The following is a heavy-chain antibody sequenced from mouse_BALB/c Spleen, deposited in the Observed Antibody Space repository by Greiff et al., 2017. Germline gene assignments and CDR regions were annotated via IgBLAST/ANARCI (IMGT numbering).Heavy chain of an antibody. V-gene: IGHV14-1*02. Sequence: EVQLQQSGAELVRPGALVKLSCKASGFNIKDYYMHWVQQRPEQGLEWIGWIDPENGNTIYDPKFQGKASITADTSSNTAYLQLSSLTSEDTAVYYCARHYGSSPYAMDYWGQGTSGTVSS. CDR2: IDPENGNT. D-gene: IGHD1-1*01. CDR3: ARHYGSSPYAMDY. J-gene: IGHJ4*01. CDR1: GFNIKDYY.